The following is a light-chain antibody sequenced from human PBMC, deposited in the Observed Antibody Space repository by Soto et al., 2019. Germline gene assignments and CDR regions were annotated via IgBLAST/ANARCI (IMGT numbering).Light chain of an antibody. Sequence: QSALTQPASVSGSPGQSIAISCTGTSGDVGGYDYVSWYQQHPDKAPKLMIYEVTKRPSGVSNRFSGSKSGNTASLTISGLQPEDEADYYCSSHTSGSTRVFGSGTKVTVL. J-gene: IGLJ1*01. CDR2: EVT. CDR3: SSHTSGSTRV. CDR1: SGDVGGYDY. V-gene: IGLV2-14*01.